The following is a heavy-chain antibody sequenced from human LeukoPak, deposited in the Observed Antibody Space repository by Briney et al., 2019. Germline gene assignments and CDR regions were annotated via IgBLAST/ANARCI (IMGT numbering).Heavy chain of an antibody. J-gene: IGHJ4*02. CDR3: ARGEEAYCGGDCYSVDY. Sequence: ASVKVSCKASGYTFTSYGISWVRQAPGQGLEWMGWISAYNGNTNYAQKLQGRVTMTTDTSTSTVYMELSSLRSEDTAVYYCARGEEAYCGGDCYSVDYWGQGTLVTVSS. CDR1: GYTFTSYG. V-gene: IGHV1-18*01. D-gene: IGHD2-21*02. CDR2: ISAYNGNT.